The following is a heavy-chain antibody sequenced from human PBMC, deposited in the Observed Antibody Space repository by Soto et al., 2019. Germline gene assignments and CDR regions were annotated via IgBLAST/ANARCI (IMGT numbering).Heavy chain of an antibody. CDR2: IHHSGGT. CDR3: TKNSAYALDY. Sequence: QVQLQESGPGLVKPSGTLSLSCAVSGGSVSNNNWWSWVRPSPGNGLEWNGEIHHSGGTSYNQSLESRATLSVDKSKNELSLRLNYVTAADTAVYYCTKNSAYALDYWGLGILVTVSS. CDR1: GGSVSNNNW. D-gene: IGHD5-12*01. V-gene: IGHV4-4*02. J-gene: IGHJ4*02.